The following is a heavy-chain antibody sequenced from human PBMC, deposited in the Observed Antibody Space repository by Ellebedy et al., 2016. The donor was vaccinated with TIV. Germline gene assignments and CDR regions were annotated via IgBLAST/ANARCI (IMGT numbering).Heavy chain of an antibody. CDR3: ARDGVSSNSKMVH. CDR2: SSSSSSYI. J-gene: IGHJ1*01. V-gene: IGHV3-21*01. CDR1: GFTFSSYS. D-gene: IGHD6-13*01. Sequence: PGGSLRLSCAASGFTFSSYSMNWVRQAPGKGLEWVLSSSSSSSYIYYADSVKGRFTISRDNAKNSLYLQMNGLRDEDTAEYFCARDGVSSNSKMVHWGQGTLVTVSS.